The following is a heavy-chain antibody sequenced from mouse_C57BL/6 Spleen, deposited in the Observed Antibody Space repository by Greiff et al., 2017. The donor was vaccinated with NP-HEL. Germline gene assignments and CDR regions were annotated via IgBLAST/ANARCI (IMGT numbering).Heavy chain of an antibody. Sequence: LVESGPELVKPGASVKISCKASGYSFTGYYMHWVKQSHGNILDWIGYIYPYNGVSSYNQKFKGKATLTVDKSSSTAYMELRSLTSEDSAVYYCARGGRDYEPWFAYWGQGTLVTVSA. D-gene: IGHD2-4*01. CDR3: ARGGRDYEPWFAY. CDR1: GYSFTGYY. CDR2: IYPYNGVS. V-gene: IGHV1-31*01. J-gene: IGHJ3*01.